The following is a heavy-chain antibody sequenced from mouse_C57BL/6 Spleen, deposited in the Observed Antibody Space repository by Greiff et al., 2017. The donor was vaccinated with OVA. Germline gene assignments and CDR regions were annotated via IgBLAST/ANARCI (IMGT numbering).Heavy chain of an antibody. CDR3: ARVSITTVVAPYYFDY. V-gene: IGHV5-4*03. J-gene: IGHJ2*01. D-gene: IGHD1-1*01. CDR1: GFTFSSYA. Sequence: EVKLMESGGGLVKPGGSLKLSCAASGFTFSSYAMSWVRQTPEKRLEWVATISDGGSYTYYPDNVKGRFTISRDNAKNNLYLQMSHLKSEDTAMYYCARVSITTVVAPYYFDYWGQGTTLTVSS. CDR2: ISDGGSYT.